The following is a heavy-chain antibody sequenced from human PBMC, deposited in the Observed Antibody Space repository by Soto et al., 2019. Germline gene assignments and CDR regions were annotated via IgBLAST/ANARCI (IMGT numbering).Heavy chain of an antibody. D-gene: IGHD3-22*01. V-gene: IGHV1-46*01. CDR3: ARDSTYYYDSSGYYYYYFDD. Sequence: ASVKVSCKASGYTFTSYYMHWVRQAPGQGLEWMGIINPSGGSTSYAQKFQGRVTMTRDTSTSTVYMELSSLRSEDTAVYYCARDSTYYYDSSGYYYYYFDDWGQGTLVTVSS. J-gene: IGHJ4*02. CDR2: INPSGGST. CDR1: GYTFTSYY.